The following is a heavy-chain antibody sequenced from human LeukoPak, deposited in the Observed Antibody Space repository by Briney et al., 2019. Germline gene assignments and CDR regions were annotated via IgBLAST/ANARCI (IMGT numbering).Heavy chain of an antibody. D-gene: IGHD3-9*01. CDR3: AKDGLRYFDWLLQGYFDY. J-gene: IGHJ4*02. CDR1: GFRFTDYS. V-gene: IGHV3-23*01. Sequence: GGSLRLSCAASGFRFTDYSMSWVRQAPGKGLEWVSTFSGSGGSTNYAASVKGRFTISRDNSKNTMYLQMNSLRAEDTAVYYCAKDGLRYFDWLLQGYFDYWGQGTLVTVSS. CDR2: FSGSGGST.